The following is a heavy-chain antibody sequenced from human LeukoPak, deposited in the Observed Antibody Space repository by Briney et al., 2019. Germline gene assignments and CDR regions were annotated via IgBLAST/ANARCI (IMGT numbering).Heavy chain of an antibody. V-gene: IGHV4-38-2*02. D-gene: IGHD6-13*01. CDR3: ARILSDSSRDWFDP. J-gene: IGHJ5*02. Sequence: EASETLSLTCTVSGYSISTGYYWGWIRQPPGEGLEWIASIYHSGNSYYNPSLKSRVTISIDTSRNHFSLKLSSVTAADTALYYCARILSDSSRDWFDPWGQGALVTVSS. CDR1: GYSISTGYY. CDR2: IYHSGNS.